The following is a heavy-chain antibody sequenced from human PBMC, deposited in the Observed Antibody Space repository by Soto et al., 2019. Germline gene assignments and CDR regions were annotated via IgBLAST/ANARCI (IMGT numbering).Heavy chain of an antibody. Sequence: TLSLTGAISGDIVSSNSAAWNWIRQSPSRGLEWLGRTYYRSKWYNDYAVSVKSRITINPDTSKNQFSLQLNSVTPEDTAVYYCARFFLLAVAGTYGMDVWGQGTTVTVSS. V-gene: IGHV6-1*01. J-gene: IGHJ6*02. D-gene: IGHD6-19*01. CDR3: ARFFLLAVAGTYGMDV. CDR1: GDIVSSNSAA. CDR2: TYYRSKWYN.